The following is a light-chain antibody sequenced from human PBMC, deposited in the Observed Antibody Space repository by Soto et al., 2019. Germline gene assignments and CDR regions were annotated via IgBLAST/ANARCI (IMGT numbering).Light chain of an antibody. CDR3: QQNDKYST. J-gene: IGKJ1*01. V-gene: IGKV1-5*01. CDR2: DAS. Sequence: IQMTQSPSTLSASVGDTVTITCRASQTISVSLAWYRQKPGKAPNLLIYDASTLQEGVPSRFSGSGSGTEFTLTVTRLQPDDFATYFCQQNDKYSTFGHGTKVDVK. CDR1: QTISVS.